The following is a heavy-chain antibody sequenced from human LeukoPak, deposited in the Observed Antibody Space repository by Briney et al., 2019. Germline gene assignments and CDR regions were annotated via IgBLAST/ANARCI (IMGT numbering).Heavy chain of an antibody. D-gene: IGHD6-19*01. CDR1: GGSISSYY. CDR3: ARVYPSSGWHREYFDY. Sequence: SETLSLTCTVSGGSISSYYWSWIRQPPGKGLEWIGFIYYSGSTNYNPSLKSRVTISVDTSKNQFSLKLSSVTAADTAVYYCARVYPSSGWHREYFDYWGQGTLVTVSS. V-gene: IGHV4-59*01. CDR2: IYYSGST. J-gene: IGHJ4*02.